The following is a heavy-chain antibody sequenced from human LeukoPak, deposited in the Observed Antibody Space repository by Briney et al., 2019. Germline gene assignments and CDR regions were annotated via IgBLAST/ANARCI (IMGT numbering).Heavy chain of an antibody. CDR3: ARSLNVDTAMAAYFDY. J-gene: IGHJ4*02. V-gene: IGHV4-30-4*01. CDR2: IYYSGST. CDR1: GGSISSGDYY. D-gene: IGHD5-18*01. Sequence: PSQTLSLTCTVSGGSISSGDYYWSWIRQPPGKGLEWTGYIYYSGSTYYNPSLKSRVTISLDTPKNQFSLKLSSVTAADTAVYYCARSLNVDTAMAAYFDYWGQGTLVTVSS.